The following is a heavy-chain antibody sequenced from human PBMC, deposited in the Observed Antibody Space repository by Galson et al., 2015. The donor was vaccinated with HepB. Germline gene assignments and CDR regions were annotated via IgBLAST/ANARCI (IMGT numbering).Heavy chain of an antibody. J-gene: IGHJ4*02. CDR3: ARGFYGSGSYWEGGTG. CDR2: ISSSSSYT. CDR1: GFTFSDYY. D-gene: IGHD3-10*01. V-gene: IGHV3-11*06. Sequence: SLRLSCAASGFTFSDYYMSWIRLAPGKGLEWVSYISSSSSYTNYADSVKGRFTISRDNAKNSLYLQMNSLRAEDTAVYYCARGFYGSGSYWEGGTGWGQGTLVTVSS.